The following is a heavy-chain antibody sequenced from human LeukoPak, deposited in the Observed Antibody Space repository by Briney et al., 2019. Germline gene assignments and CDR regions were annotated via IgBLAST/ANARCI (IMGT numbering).Heavy chain of an antibody. CDR2: IKQDGSEM. J-gene: IGHJ4*02. CDR3: ARDKIVGPTKFDS. V-gene: IGHV3-7*03. Sequence: GGSLRLSCAASGNYWMHWVRQVPGKGLEWVANIKQDGSEMNYVDAVKGRFTISRDNAKSSLYLQMNSLRVEDTAVYYCARDKIVGPTKFDSWGQGTLVTVSS. CDR1: GNYW. D-gene: IGHD1-26*01.